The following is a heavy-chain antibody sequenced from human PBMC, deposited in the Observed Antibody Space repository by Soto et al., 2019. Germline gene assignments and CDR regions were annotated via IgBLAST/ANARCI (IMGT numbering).Heavy chain of an antibody. CDR1: GGTFSSYT. D-gene: IGHD2-2*01. CDR3: ARMQCSSTSCYVGGAFDY. Sequence: SVKVSCKASGGTFSSYTISWVRQAPGQGLEWMGRIIPILGIANYAQKFQGRVTITADKSTSTAYMELSSLRSEDTAVYYCARMQCSSTSCYVGGAFDYWGQGTLVTVSS. J-gene: IGHJ4*02. V-gene: IGHV1-69*02. CDR2: IIPILGIA.